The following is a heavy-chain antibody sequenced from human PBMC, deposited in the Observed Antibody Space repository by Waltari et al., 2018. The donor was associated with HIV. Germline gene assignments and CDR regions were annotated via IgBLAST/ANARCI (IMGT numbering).Heavy chain of an antibody. Sequence: EVQLVESGGALVQPGGSLRLSCAASGFTFNTSWLHWVGQAPGKGLVWGSGISSDGSRTSYAESVRGRFTISRDNAKNTLYLQMDSLRDEDTAVYYCASQMERWLQIDYWGQGTLVTVSS. CDR3: ASQMERWLQIDY. J-gene: IGHJ4*02. CDR2: ISSDGSRT. V-gene: IGHV3-74*01. CDR1: GFTFNTSW. D-gene: IGHD5-12*01.